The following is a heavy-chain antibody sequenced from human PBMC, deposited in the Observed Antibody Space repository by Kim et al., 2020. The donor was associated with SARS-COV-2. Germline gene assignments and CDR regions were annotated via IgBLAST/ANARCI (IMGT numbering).Heavy chain of an antibody. V-gene: IGHV4-61*02. J-gene: IGHJ6*02. Sequence: SETLSLTCTVSGGSISSGSYYWSWIRQPAGKGLEWIGRIYTSGSTNYNPSLKSRVTISVDTSKNQFSLKLSSVTAADTAVYYCARGVSQLNYYYYYGMDVWGQGPTVTVSS. CDR3: ARGVSQLNYYYYYGMDV. CDR2: IYTSGST. D-gene: IGHD2-2*01. CDR1: GGSISSGSYY.